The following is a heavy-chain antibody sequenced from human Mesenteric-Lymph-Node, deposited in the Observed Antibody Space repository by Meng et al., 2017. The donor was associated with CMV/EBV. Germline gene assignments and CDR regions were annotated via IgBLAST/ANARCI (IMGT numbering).Heavy chain of an antibody. J-gene: IGHJ4*02. Sequence: ASYGVSWVRQAPGQGLEWMGWISAYNGVTNYAQKLQGRVTMTTDTSTNTAYMELRSLRSDDTAVYYCARLNVVADRGVITRSLDYWGQGTLVTVSS. CDR1: ASYG. CDR3: ARLNVVADRGVITRSLDY. D-gene: IGHD3-10*01. V-gene: IGHV1-18*01. CDR2: ISAYNGVT.